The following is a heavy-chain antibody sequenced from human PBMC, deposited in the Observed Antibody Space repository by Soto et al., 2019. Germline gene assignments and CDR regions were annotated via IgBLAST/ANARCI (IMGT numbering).Heavy chain of an antibody. Sequence: SETLSLTCTVSGGSISSSSYYWGWIRQPPGKGLEWIGSIYYSGSTYYNPSLKSRVTISVDTSKNQFSLKLSSVTAADTAVYYCARYSDSGYASDYYYGMDVWGQGTTVTVSS. V-gene: IGHV4-39*01. CDR1: GGSISSSSYY. J-gene: IGHJ6*02. CDR3: ARYSDSGYASDYYYGMDV. CDR2: IYYSGST. D-gene: IGHD5-12*01.